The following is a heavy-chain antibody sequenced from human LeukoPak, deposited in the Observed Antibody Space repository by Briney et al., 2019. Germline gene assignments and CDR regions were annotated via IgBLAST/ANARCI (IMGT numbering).Heavy chain of an antibody. CDR1: GFTFSSYG. Sequence: GGSLRLSCEASGFTFSSYGMHWVRQAPGKGLEWVAFIRYDGSNKYYADSVKGRFTISRDNSKNTLYLQMNSLRAEDTAVYYCAKDAGSRNYYYMDVWGKGTAVTISS. D-gene: IGHD3-10*01. J-gene: IGHJ6*03. CDR2: IRYDGSNK. V-gene: IGHV3-30*02. CDR3: AKDAGSRNYYYMDV.